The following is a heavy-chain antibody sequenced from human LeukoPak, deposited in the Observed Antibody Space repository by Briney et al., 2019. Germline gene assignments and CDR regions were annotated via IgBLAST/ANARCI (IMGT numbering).Heavy chain of an antibody. D-gene: IGHD3-22*01. J-gene: IGHJ4*02. CDR3: AKALSVVITYFDY. CDR2: ILYDGSNK. Sequence: GGSLRLSCAASGFTFSSYGMHWVRQAPGKGLEWVAFILYDGSNKYYADSVKGRFTISRDNSKNTLYLQMNSLRAEDTAVYYCAKALSVVITYFDYWGQGTLVTVSS. V-gene: IGHV3-30*02. CDR1: GFTFSSYG.